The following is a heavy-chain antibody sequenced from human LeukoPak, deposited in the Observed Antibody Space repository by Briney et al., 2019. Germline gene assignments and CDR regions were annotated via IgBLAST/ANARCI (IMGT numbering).Heavy chain of an antibody. V-gene: IGHV4-59*08. CDR1: GGSISSYY. CDR2: IYYSGST. CDR3: ARRRGSCSYNWFDP. D-gene: IGHD6-13*01. Sequence: AETLTLTCTVSGGSISSYYWSWIRQPPGKGLEWIGYIYYSGSTNYNPSLKSRVTISVDTSKNQFSLKLSSVTAADTAVYYCARRRGSCSYNWFDPWGQGTLVTVSS. J-gene: IGHJ5*02.